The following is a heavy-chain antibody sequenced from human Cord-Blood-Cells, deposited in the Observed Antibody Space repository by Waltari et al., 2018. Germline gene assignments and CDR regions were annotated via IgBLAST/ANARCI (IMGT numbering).Heavy chain of an antibody. CDR2: IKQDGSEK. V-gene: IGHV3-7*01. Sequence: EVQLVESGGGLVQPGGSLRLSCPASASTFSSYWMSWVRQAPGKGLEWVANIKQDGSEKYYVDSVKGRFTISRDNAKNSLYLQMNSLRAEDTAVYYCARGSYFDYWGQGTLVTVSS. J-gene: IGHJ4*02. CDR1: ASTFSSYW. CDR3: ARGSYFDY.